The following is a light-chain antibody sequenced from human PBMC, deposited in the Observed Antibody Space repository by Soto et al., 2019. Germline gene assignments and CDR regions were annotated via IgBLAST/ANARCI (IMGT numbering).Light chain of an antibody. J-gene: IGKJ1*01. CDR3: QQYNSYSWT. CDR2: DAS. Sequence: DIQMTQSPSSLSASVGDRVTITCQASQDISNYLNWYQQKPGKAPKLLIYDASNLETGVPSRFSGSGSGTEFTLTISSLQPDDVATYYCQQYNSYSWTFGQGTKVELK. V-gene: IGKV1-33*01. CDR1: QDISNY.